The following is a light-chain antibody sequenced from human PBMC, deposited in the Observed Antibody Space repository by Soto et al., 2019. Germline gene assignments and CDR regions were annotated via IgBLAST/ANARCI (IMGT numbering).Light chain of an antibody. CDR3: QQGYSTLWT. CDR1: QSISSY. V-gene: IGKV1-39*01. CDR2: AAS. Sequence: DIQMTQSPSSLSASVGDRVTITCRASQSISSYLNWYQQKPGKAPKLLIYAASSLQSGVPSRFSGSGSGTDFTLTIISLQPEDFATYYCQQGYSTLWTFGQANKVEIK. J-gene: IGKJ1*01.